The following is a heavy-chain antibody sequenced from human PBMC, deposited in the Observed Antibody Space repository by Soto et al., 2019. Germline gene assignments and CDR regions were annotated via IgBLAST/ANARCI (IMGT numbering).Heavy chain of an antibody. Sequence: QVQLVQSGAELKKPGPSLKVSCKASGSPFTSYGITWVRQAPGQGLERMGWITASNGNTNYTQKLQGRVTMTTDTSTSTAYMELRSLRSDDTAVYYCARDITYYGSGSYPWGQGTLVTVSS. V-gene: IGHV1-18*01. CDR1: GSPFTSYG. D-gene: IGHD3-10*01. J-gene: IGHJ5*02. CDR2: ITASNGNT. CDR3: ARDITYYGSGSYP.